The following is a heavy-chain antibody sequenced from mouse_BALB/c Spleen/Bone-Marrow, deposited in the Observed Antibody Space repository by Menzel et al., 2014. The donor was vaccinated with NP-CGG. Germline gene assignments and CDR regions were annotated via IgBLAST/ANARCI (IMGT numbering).Heavy chain of an antibody. CDR3: ARRGDYDWFAY. CDR2: INSDGGST. Sequence: EVKLMESGGGLVQPGESLKLSCESNEYELPSHDMSWVRKTPEKRLELVAAINSDGGSTYYPDTMERRFIISRDNTKKTLYLQMSSLRSEDTSLYYCARRGDYDWFAYWGQGTQVTVSA. CDR1: EYELPSHD. D-gene: IGHD2-4*01. V-gene: IGHV5-2*01. J-gene: IGHJ3*01.